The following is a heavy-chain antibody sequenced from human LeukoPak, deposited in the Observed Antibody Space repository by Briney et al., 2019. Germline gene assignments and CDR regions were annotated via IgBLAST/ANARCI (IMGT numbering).Heavy chain of an antibody. CDR3: VREFSGGYFAY. CDR2: VTPSGGAT. Sequence: ASVKVSCKTSEYTLSSYHIHWVRQAPGQGLEWMGIVTPSGGATSYAQKFQGRVTMTRDTSTNTVYMELTSLTSEDTAVYYCVREFSGGYFAYWGQGTLVTVSS. V-gene: IGHV1-46*01. J-gene: IGHJ4*02. D-gene: IGHD3-10*01. CDR1: EYTLSSYH.